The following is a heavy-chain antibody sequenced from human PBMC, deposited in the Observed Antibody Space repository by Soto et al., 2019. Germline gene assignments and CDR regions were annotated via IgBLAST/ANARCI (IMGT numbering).Heavy chain of an antibody. D-gene: IGHD4-17*01. CDR2: INPNSGGT. Sequence: ASVKVSCKASGYTFTGYYMHWVRQAPGQGLEWMGWINPNSGGTNYAQKFQGWVTMTRDTSISTAYMELSRLRSDDTAVYYCARDGYGDYANDAFDIWGQGTMVTVSS. CDR1: GYTFTGYY. J-gene: IGHJ3*02. V-gene: IGHV1-2*04. CDR3: ARDGYGDYANDAFDI.